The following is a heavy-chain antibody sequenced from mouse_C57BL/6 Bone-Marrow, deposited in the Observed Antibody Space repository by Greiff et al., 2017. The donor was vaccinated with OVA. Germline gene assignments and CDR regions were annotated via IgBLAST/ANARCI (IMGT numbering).Heavy chain of an antibody. CDR1: EYEFPSHD. D-gene: IGHD3-2*02. Sequence: EVKLVESGGGLVQPGESLKLSCESNEYEFPSHDMSWVRKTPEKRLELVAAINSDGGSTYYPDTMERRFIISRDNTKKTLYLQMSRLRSEDTALYYCARNSSGYDDYAMDYWGQGTAVTVSS. V-gene: IGHV5-2*01. CDR2: INSDGGST. J-gene: IGHJ4*01. CDR3: ARNSSGYDDYAMDY.